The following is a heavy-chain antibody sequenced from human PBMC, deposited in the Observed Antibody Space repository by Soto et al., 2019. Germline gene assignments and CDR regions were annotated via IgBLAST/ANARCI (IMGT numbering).Heavy chain of an antibody. Sequence: ASVKVSCKASGGTFSSYAISWVRQAPGQGLEWMGGIIPIFGTANYAQKFQGRVTTTADESTSTAYMELSSLRSEDTAVYYCARLRVYSSGWSPHDYWGQGTLVTVSS. J-gene: IGHJ4*02. CDR1: GGTFSSYA. CDR2: IIPIFGTA. CDR3: ARLRVYSSGWSPHDY. D-gene: IGHD6-19*01. V-gene: IGHV1-69*13.